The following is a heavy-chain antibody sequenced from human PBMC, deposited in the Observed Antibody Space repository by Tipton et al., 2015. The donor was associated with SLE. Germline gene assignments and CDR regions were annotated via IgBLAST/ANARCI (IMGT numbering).Heavy chain of an antibody. CDR3: ARGPAAGNNWFDP. D-gene: IGHD6-13*01. Sequence: SLRLSCAASGFTFSSYWMSWVRQAPGKGLEWVANIKQDGSEKYYVDSVKGRFTISRDNAKISLYLQMNSLRAEDTAVYYCARGPAAGNNWFDPWGQGTLVTVSS. CDR1: GFTFSSYW. V-gene: IGHV3-7*01. CDR2: IKQDGSEK. J-gene: IGHJ5*02.